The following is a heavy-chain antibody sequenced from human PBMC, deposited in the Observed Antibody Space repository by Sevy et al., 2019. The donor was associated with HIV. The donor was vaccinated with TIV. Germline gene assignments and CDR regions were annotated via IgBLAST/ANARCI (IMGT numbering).Heavy chain of an antibody. J-gene: IGHJ6*02. D-gene: IGHD4-17*01. Sequence: GGSLRLSCAASGFTFSSYGMHWVRQAPGKGLEWVAVISYDGSNKYYADSVKGRFTISRDNSKNTLYLQMNSLRAEDTAVYYCAKETYADYDYYGMDVWGQRTTVTVSS. V-gene: IGHV3-30*18. CDR3: AKETYADYDYYGMDV. CDR1: GFTFSSYG. CDR2: ISYDGSNK.